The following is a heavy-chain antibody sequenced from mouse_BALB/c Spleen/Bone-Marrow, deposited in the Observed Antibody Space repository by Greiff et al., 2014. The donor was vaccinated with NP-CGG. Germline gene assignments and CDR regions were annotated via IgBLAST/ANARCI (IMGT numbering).Heavy chain of an antibody. CDR1: GYTFTDYA. J-gene: IGHJ2*01. V-gene: IGHV1-67*01. CDR2: ISTYSGNT. CDR3: ARRPCGSSEDFDY. D-gene: IGHD1-1*01. Sequence: QVQLQQPGPELVRPGVSVKISCKGSGYTFTDYAMHWVKQSHAKSLEWIGVISTYSGNTNYNQKFKGKATMTVDKSSSTAYMELARLTSEDSDIYSSARRPCGSSEDFDYWGQGTTLTVSS.